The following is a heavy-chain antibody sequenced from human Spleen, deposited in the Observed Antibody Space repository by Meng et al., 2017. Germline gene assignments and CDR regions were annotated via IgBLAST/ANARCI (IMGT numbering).Heavy chain of an antibody. CDR2: IFHDGSNT. J-gene: IGHJ4*02. CDR1: GFTFSNCD. CDR3: TSDRSDYGDYNFDY. V-gene: IGHV3-30*15. Sequence: SLKISCGASGFTFSNCDMHWVRQAPGKGLEWVAFIFHDGSNTYYADSVKGRFTISRDNSKNTLYLQMSSLRDEDTAVYYCTSDRSDYGDYNFDYWGQGTLVTVSS. D-gene: IGHD4-17*01.